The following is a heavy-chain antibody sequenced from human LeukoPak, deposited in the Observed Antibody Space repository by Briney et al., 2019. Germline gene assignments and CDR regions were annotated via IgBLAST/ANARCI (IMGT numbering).Heavy chain of an antibody. V-gene: IGHV4-28*05. CDR3: ARNLGYCSSTSCYSYYYYGMDV. CDR1: GYSISSTNY. J-gene: IGHJ6*02. CDR2: IYYSGGI. D-gene: IGHD2-2*01. Sequence: PSETLSLTCAVSGYSISSTNYWAWIRQPPGEGLEWIGHIYYSGGIYYNPSLKSRVTMSVDTSKNQFSLKLSSVTAVDTAVYYCARNLGYCSSTSCYSYYYYGMDVWGQGTTVTVSS.